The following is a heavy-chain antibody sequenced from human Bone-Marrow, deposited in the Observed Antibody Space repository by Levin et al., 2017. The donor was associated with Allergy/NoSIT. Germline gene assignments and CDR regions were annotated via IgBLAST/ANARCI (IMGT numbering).Heavy chain of an antibody. J-gene: IGHJ4*02. CDR1: GGSIGGSPYY. CDR2: IYHSGNT. CDR3: ARVHSAAGTASDGVFGY. Sequence: PSETLSLTCTVSGGSIGGSPYYWSWIRQPPGKGLEWIGHIYHSGNTNYNPSLRSRVAISVDTSKNQFSLKVSSVTAADTAVYYCARVHSAAGTASDGVFGYWGQGTLGTVSS. V-gene: IGHV4-39*07. D-gene: IGHD6-13*01.